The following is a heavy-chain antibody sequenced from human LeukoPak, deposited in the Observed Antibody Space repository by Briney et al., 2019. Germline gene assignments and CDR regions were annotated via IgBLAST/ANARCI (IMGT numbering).Heavy chain of an antibody. J-gene: IGHJ2*01. V-gene: IGHV4-34*01. CDR2: IIEKGNA. CDR1: GGSFNSYS. CDR3: ARGYFPPRWYFDL. Sequence: SETLSLTCALYGGSFNSYSWSRTWIRQSPEKGLEWIGEIIEKGNANYNPSRTNRVTIDPDPLKNQISLKADSVTAADTGLNFRARGYFPPRWYFDLWGRGTLVTVPS. D-gene: IGHD2/OR15-2a*01.